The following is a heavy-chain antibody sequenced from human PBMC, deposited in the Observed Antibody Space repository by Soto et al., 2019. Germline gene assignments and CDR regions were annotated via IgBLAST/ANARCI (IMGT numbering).Heavy chain of an antibody. D-gene: IGHD5-12*01. V-gene: IGHV4-4*02. CDR3: ARNRLDGYDFDS. CDR2: VAQNGYV. CDR1: NGSISSSNW. Sequence: QVQLQESGPGLVKPSGTLSLTCTVSNGSISSSNWRSWVRQSPGKGLEWIGEVAQNGYVGSIPSLKGRLIILLDKPTNRFSLRLTSVTAADTAVYYCARNRLDGYDFDSWGQGIRVTVSS. J-gene: IGHJ4*02.